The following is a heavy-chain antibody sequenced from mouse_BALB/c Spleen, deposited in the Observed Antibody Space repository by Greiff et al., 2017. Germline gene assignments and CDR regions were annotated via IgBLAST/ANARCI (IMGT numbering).Heavy chain of an antibody. CDR1: GFSLSTSGMG. CDR3: ARRNGSSPYYAMDY. CDR2: IYWDDDK. D-gene: IGHD1-1*01. V-gene: IGHV8-12*01. Sequence: QVTLKVSGPGILQPSQTLSLTCSFSGFSLSTSGMGVSWIRQPSGKGLEWLAHIYWDDDKRYNPSLKSRLTISKDTSSNQVFLKITSVDTADTATYYCARRNGSSPYYAMDYWGQGTSVTVSS. J-gene: IGHJ4*01.